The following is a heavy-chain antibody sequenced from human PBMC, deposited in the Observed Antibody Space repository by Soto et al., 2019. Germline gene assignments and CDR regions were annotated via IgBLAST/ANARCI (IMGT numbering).Heavy chain of an antibody. CDR2: ISGSGGGT. Sequence: GGSLRLSCAASGFTFSSYAMSWVRQAPGKGLEWVSAISGSGGGTYYADSVKGRFTISRDNSKNTLYLQMNSLRAEDTAVYYCAKETGYSSSWEKIDYWGQGTLVTVSS. CDR3: AKETGYSSSWEKIDY. D-gene: IGHD6-13*01. V-gene: IGHV3-23*01. CDR1: GFTFSSYA. J-gene: IGHJ4*02.